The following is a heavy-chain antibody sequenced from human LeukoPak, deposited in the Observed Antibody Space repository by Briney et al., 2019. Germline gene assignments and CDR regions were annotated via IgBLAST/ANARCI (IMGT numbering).Heavy chain of an antibody. J-gene: IGHJ6*02. CDR2: ISGSGGST. Sequence: PGGSLRLSCAASGFTFSSYAMSWVRQAPGKGLEWVSAISGSGGSTYYADSVKGRFTISRDNSKNTLYLQMNSLRAEDTAVYYCAKWGFSSDWYLNYYYGMDVWGQGTTVTVSS. CDR3: AKWGFSSDWYLNYYYGMDV. V-gene: IGHV3-23*01. D-gene: IGHD6-19*01. CDR1: GFTFSSYA.